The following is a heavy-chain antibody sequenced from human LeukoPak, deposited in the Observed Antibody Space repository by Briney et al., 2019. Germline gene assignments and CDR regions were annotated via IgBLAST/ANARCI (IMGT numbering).Heavy chain of an antibody. CDR1: GYTFTSYD. V-gene: IGHV1-8*01. D-gene: IGHD3-10*01. Sequence: ASVKVSCKASGYTFTSYDINWVRQATGQGLEWMGWMNPNSGNTGYAQNFQGSVTMTRNISTATAYMELSSLKSDDTAVYYCARVNTYYYGSGVSRAFHMWGQGTMVTVSS. CDR3: ARVNTYYYGSGVSRAFHM. CDR2: MNPNSGNT. J-gene: IGHJ3*02.